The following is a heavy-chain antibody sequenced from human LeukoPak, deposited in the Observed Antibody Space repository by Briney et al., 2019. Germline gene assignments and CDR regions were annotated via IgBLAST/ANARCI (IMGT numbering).Heavy chain of an antibody. CDR3: ARVGYCSSTSCTTD. CDR1: GGSFSGYY. Sequence: SETLSFTCAVYGGSFSGYYWSWIRQPPGNGLEWIGEINHSGSTNYNPSLKSRVTISVDTSKNQFSLKLSSVTAADTAVYYCARVGYCSSTSCTTDWGQGTLVTVSS. CDR2: INHSGST. D-gene: IGHD2-2*01. V-gene: IGHV4-34*01. J-gene: IGHJ4*02.